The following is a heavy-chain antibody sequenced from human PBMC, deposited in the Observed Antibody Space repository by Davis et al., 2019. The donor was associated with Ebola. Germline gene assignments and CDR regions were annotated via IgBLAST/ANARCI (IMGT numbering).Heavy chain of an antibody. V-gene: IGHV4-34*01. J-gene: IGHJ5*02. CDR3: ARTTKTNIEDSGLGYNSFDA. Sequence: SETLSPTCAVYGGSFSGYYWSWIRQPPGKGLEWIGEINHSGSTNYNPSLRSRAAISVDSSKNQFSLKVNSVTAADTATYYCARTTKTNIEDSGLGYNSFDAWGQGVLVSVSS. CDR2: INHSGST. D-gene: IGHD4-17*01. CDR1: GGSFSGYY.